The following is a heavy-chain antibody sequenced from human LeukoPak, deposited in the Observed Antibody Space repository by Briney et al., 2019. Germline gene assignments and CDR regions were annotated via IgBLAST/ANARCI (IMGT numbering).Heavy chain of an antibody. CDR3: SRAYDTTGYYYIDY. D-gene: IGHD3-22*01. CDR1: GFTFSGST. J-gene: IGHJ4*02. Sequence: GGSLRLSCAASGFTFSGSTVHWVRQASGKGLEWVGRIRSKAKSFATAYAASVTGRFTISRDDSDNTAYLQMNSLKTGDTAVYYCSRAYDTTGYYYIDYWGQGTLVTVSS. V-gene: IGHV3-73*01. CDR2: IRSKAKSFAT.